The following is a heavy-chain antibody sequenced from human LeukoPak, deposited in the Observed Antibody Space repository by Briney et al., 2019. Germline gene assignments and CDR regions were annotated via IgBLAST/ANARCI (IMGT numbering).Heavy chain of an antibody. Sequence: ASVKVSCKASGYTFTSYYMHWVRQAPGQGLEWMGWISAYNGNTNYAQKLQGRVTMTTDTSTSTAYMELRSLRSDDTAVYYCARDLGSYYYGSGDNWFDPWGQGTLVTVSS. CDR1: GYTFTSYY. CDR2: ISAYNGNT. V-gene: IGHV1-18*04. CDR3: ARDLGSYYYGSGDNWFDP. J-gene: IGHJ5*02. D-gene: IGHD3-10*01.